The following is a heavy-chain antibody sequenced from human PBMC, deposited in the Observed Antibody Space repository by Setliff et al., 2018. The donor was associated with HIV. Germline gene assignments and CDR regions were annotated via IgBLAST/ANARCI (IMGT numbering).Heavy chain of an antibody. D-gene: IGHD6-13*01. CDR3: ARGVAAAGALMDV. Sequence: PSETLSLTCTVSGGSISSGGYFWVWIRQPAGKTLEWIGRTHSSGDTHYNPSLNSRVTMSLDTSKNQFSLEMTSVTAADTAVYYCARGVAAAGALMDVWGKGTTVTVSS. CDR2: THSSGDT. CDR1: GGSISSGGYF. J-gene: IGHJ6*03. V-gene: IGHV4-61*02.